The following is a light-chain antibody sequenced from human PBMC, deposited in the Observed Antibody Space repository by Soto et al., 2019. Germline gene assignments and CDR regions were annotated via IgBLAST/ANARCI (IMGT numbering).Light chain of an antibody. CDR2: AAS. J-gene: IGKJ5*01. CDR1: QGISSY. CDR3: QQLLSYPIT. V-gene: IGKV1-9*01. Sequence: DIQLTLSPSFLSASVGDRVTITCRASQGISSYLAWYQQKPGKAPKLLIYAASTLQSGVPLRFSGSGSGTSFTLTISSLQPEDFATYYCQQLLSYPITFGQGTRLEIK.